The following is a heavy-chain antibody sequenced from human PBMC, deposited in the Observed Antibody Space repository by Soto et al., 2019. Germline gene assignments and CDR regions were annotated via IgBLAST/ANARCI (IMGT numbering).Heavy chain of an antibody. V-gene: IGHV3-23*01. D-gene: IGHD3-16*01. Sequence: GGSLRLSCAASGFTFSSYAMTWVRQAPGKGLEWVSSISGSGISTYYADSVKGRFTISRDNSKNTLYLQMNSLRAEDAAVYYCAKSAGSNAYYPNDYWGQGTLVPVSP. J-gene: IGHJ4*02. CDR3: AKSAGSNAYYPNDY. CDR1: GFTFSSYA. CDR2: ISGSGIST.